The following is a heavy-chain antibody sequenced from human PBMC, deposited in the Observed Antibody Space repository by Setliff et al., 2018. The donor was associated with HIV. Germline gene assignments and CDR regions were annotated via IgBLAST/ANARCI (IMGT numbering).Heavy chain of an antibody. Sequence: SETLSLTCTVSGGSISSSGDYWSWVRQHPGKGLEWIRYIYYTGSTYSNPSLQSRVRISVDTSKNQFSLRLSSVTAADTAVYYCARDSANGKTANLNYLDVWGKGTTVTVSS. D-gene: IGHD2-8*01. J-gene: IGHJ6*03. CDR1: GGSISSSGDY. CDR2: IYYTGST. CDR3: ARDSANGKTANLNYLDV. V-gene: IGHV4-31*03.